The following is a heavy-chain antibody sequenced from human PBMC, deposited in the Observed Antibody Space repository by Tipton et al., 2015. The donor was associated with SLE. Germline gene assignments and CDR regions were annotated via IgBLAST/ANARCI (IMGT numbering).Heavy chain of an antibody. D-gene: IGHD1-1*01. CDR1: GGSISSFS. CDR2: IRNGVSG. Sequence: TLSLTCTVSGGSISSFSWTWIRQPPGKGLEWMGYIRNGVSGNYNRSLKSRLTILGDTSKNQFSLRLSSVNAADTAVYYCARGTRVEEELDYWGQGTPVTVSS. CDR3: ARGTRVEEELDY. J-gene: IGHJ4*02. V-gene: IGHV4-59*01.